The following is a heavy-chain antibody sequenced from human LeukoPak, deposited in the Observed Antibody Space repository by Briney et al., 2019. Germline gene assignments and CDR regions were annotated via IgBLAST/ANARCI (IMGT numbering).Heavy chain of an antibody. J-gene: IGHJ4*02. CDR2: IYYSGST. V-gene: IGHV4-39*01. CDR3: ARARISMIVGVSPPFDY. D-gene: IGHD3-22*01. CDR1: GGSISSSSYY. Sequence: PSETLSLTCTVSGGSISSSSYYWGWIRQPPGKGLEWIGRIYYSGSTYYNPSLKSRVTISVDTSKNQFSLKLSSVNAEDTAVYYCARARISMIVGVSPPFDYGGQGTVVTVSS.